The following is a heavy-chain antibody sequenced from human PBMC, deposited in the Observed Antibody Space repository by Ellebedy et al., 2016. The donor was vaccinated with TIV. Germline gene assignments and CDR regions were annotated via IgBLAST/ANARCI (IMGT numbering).Heavy chain of an antibody. CDR2: IWHTGTS. D-gene: IGHD5-24*01. Sequence: MPSETLSLTCTVSGGSISSSSFNWGWIRQPPGKGLEWIGTIWHTGTSWYNPSLKSRLIISVDTSKNQFSLKLTSVTAADTAVYYCARGRWLQPYFDYWGQGTPVTVSS. J-gene: IGHJ4*02. V-gene: IGHV4-39*07. CDR3: ARGRWLQPYFDY. CDR1: GGSISSSSFN.